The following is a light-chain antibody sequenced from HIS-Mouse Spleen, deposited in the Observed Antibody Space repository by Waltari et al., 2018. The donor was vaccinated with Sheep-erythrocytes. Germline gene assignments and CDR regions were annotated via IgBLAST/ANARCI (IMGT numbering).Light chain of an antibody. CDR1: KLGDKY. V-gene: IGLV3-1*01. Sequence: SYELTQPPSVSVSPGQTASITCSGDKLGDKYACWYQQKPGQSPVLVIYPDSKRPSGIPERFSASNSGNTATLTISGTQAMDEADYYCQAWDSSTAVFGGGTKLTVL. CDR2: PDS. J-gene: IGLJ2*01. CDR3: QAWDSSTAV.